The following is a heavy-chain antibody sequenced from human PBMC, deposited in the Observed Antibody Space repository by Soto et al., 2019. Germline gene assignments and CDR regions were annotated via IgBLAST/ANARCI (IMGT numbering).Heavy chain of an antibody. V-gene: IGHV1-2*06. J-gene: IGHJ6*02. Sequence: ASVKVSCKASGSFLTAYHIHWAREAPGQGLEWIGLINPNSGTTTYAQKFRGRVTVTSATSTGTVYVELSSLTSADTAVYYCASPDYDSGAPLFYYALDVWGPGTTGTVSS. CDR2: INPNSGTT. D-gene: IGHD3-16*01. CDR3: ASPDYDSGAPLFYYALDV. CDR1: GSFLTAYH.